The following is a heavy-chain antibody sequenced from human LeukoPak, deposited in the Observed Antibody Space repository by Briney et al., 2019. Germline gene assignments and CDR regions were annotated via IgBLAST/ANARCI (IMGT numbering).Heavy chain of an antibody. D-gene: IGHD3-22*01. CDR1: GGSLSDHD. V-gene: IGHV4-34*01. Sequence: KPSETLSLTCAVFGGSLSDHDWSWIRQPPGKGLEWIGEINHRGATNYNPSLKSRVTLSLDTSRNQVPLKLNSLTAADTAVYYCARGKGDLSMIVMIVTAVEFYFDSWGPGTLVTVSS. J-gene: IGHJ4*02. CDR3: ARGKGDLSMIVMIVTAVEFYFDS. CDR2: INHRGAT.